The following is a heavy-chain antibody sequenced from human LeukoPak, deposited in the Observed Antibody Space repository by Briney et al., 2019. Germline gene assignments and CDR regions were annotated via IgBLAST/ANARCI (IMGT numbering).Heavy chain of an antibody. D-gene: IGHD2-15*01. V-gene: IGHV4-4*07. CDR1: GSISGYY. CDR3: ARGSVQEGAYYFDY. Sequence: SETLSLTCTVSGSISGYYWSWIRQPPGKGLEWIGRIYTSGSTNYNPSLKSRVTMSVDTSKNQFSLKLSSVTAADTAVYYCARGSVQEGAYYFDYWGQGTLVTVSS. J-gene: IGHJ4*02. CDR2: IYTSGST.